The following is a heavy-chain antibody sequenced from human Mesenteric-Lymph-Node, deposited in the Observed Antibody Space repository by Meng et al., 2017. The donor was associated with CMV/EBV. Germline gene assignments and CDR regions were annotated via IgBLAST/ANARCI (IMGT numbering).Heavy chain of an antibody. V-gene: IGHV4-39*07. J-gene: IGHJ4*02. D-gene: IGHD3-3*01. CDR2: IYFSGST. CDR1: GGSISSSSYY. Sequence: GSLRPSCTVSGGSISSSSYYWGWIRQPPGKGLEWIGSIYFSGSTYYNPSLKSRVTISVDTSKNQFSLKLSSVTAADTAVYYCAGTDYDFWSGYFWGQGTLVTVSS. CDR3: AGTDYDFWSGYF.